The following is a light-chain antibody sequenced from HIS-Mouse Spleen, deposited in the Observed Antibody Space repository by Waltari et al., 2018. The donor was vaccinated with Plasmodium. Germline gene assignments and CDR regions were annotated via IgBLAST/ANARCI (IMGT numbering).Light chain of an antibody. CDR2: GAS. J-gene: IGKJ3*01. CDR3: QQYNNWSFT. Sequence: EIVMTQSPATLSVSPGERATLSCRASQSVSRNLAWYQQKPGQAPRLLIYGASTRATGIPARFSGSGPGTEFTLTISSLQSEDFAVYYCQQYNNWSFTFGPGTKVDIK. CDR1: QSVSRN. V-gene: IGKV3-15*01.